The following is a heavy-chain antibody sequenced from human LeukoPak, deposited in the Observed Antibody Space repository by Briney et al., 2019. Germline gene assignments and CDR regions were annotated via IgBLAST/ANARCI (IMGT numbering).Heavy chain of an antibody. CDR1: GFTFDDYT. CDR3: AKDAYERGYRSGGSCYSWGIDV. CDR2: ISWDGGST. Sequence: GGSLRLSCTASGFTFDDYTIHWVRQAPGKGREWVSLISWDGGSTYYADSVKGRFTISRDNSKNSLYLQMNSLRTEDTALYYCAKDAYERGYRSGGSCYSWGIDVWGQGTTVTVSS. D-gene: IGHD2-15*01. V-gene: IGHV3-43*01. J-gene: IGHJ6*02.